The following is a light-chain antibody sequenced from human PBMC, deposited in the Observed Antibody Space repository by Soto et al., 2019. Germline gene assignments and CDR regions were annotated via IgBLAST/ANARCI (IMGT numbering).Light chain of an antibody. V-gene: IGKV1-27*01. J-gene: IGKJ1*01. Sequence: DIQMTQSPSSLSASVGARVTITCRASQSISSYLNWYQQKPGKAPKLLIYAASSLQSGVPSRFSGSGSGTDFTLTISSLQPEDVATYFCQNYNSAPWTVGQGTKVDIK. CDR3: QNYNSAPWT. CDR1: QSISSY. CDR2: AAS.